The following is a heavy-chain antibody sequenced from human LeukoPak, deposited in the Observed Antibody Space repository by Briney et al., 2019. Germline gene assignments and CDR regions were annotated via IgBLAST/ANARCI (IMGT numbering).Heavy chain of an antibody. CDR3: ARGYCSSTSCQGIRYFDY. CDR1: GGTFSSYA. CDR2: IVPIFGTA. V-gene: IGHV1-69*06. J-gene: IGHJ4*02. D-gene: IGHD2-2*01. Sequence: GASVKVSCKASGGTFSSYAISWVRQAPGQGLDWAARIVPIFGTANYAQKFQGRVTITADKSTSTAYMELSSLRSEDTAVYYCARGYCSSTSCQGIRYFDYWGQGTLVTVSS.